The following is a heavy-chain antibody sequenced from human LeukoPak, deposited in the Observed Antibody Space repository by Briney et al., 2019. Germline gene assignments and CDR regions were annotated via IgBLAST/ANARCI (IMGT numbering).Heavy chain of an antibody. J-gene: IGHJ5*02. CDR2: IYYSGST. Sequence: SETLSLTCTVSGGSISSYYWSWIRQPPGKGLEWIGYIYYSGSTNYNPSLKSRVTISVDTSKNQFSLKLSSVTAADTAVYYCARGTFGELSLFDPWGQGTLVTVSS. V-gene: IGHV4-59*01. D-gene: IGHD3-10*01. CDR1: GGSISSYY. CDR3: ARGTFGELSLFDP.